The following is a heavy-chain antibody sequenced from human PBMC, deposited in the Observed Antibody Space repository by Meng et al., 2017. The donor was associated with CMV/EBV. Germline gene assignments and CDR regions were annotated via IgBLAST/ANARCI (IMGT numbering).Heavy chain of an antibody. CDR3: AHSPSLQLVRHWFDP. Sequence: QITLKESGPTLVKPTQTLTLTCTFSGFSLSTIGVGVGWIRQPPGKALEWLALIYWDDDKRYSPSLKSRLTITKDTSKNQVVLTMTNMDPVDTATYYCAHSPSLQLVRHWFDPWGQGTLVTVSS. J-gene: IGHJ5*02. CDR1: GFSLSTIGVG. CDR2: IYWDDDK. D-gene: IGHD6-6*01. V-gene: IGHV2-5*02.